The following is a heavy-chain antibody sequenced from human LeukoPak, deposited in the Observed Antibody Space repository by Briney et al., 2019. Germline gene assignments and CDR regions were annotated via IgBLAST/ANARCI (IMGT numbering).Heavy chain of an antibody. J-gene: IGHJ4*02. CDR2: IWYDGSNK. CDR3: AKGYYYDSSGYCFDY. Sequence: PGRSLRLSCAASGFTFSSYGMHWVRQAQGKGLEWVAVIWYDGSNKYYADSVKGRFTISRDNSKNTLYLQMNSLRAEDTAVYYCAKGYYYDSSGYCFDYWGQGTLVTVSS. D-gene: IGHD3-22*01. CDR1: GFTFSSYG. V-gene: IGHV3-33*06.